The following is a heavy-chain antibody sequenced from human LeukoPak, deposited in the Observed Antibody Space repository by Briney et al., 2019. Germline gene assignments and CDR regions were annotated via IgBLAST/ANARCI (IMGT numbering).Heavy chain of an antibody. V-gene: IGHV6-1*01. J-gene: IGHJ5*02. Sequence: SQTLSLTCAISGDSVSSNSAAWNWIRQSPSRGLEWLGRTYYRSKWYSDYAVSVKSRITINPDTSKNQFSLQLNSVTPEDTAVYYCARASSSSTRGSVWFDPWGQGTLVTVSS. CDR3: ARASSSSTRGSVWFDP. CDR1: GDSVSSNSAA. D-gene: IGHD6-13*01. CDR2: TYYRSKWYS.